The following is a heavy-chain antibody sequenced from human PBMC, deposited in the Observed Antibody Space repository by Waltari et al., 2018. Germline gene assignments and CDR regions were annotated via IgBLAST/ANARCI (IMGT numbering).Heavy chain of an antibody. CDR2: IFSVGST. D-gene: IGHD5-12*01. V-gene: IGHV3-23*03. J-gene: IGHJ5*02. CDR3: ARDRGLRGGYDS. Sequence: EVQLLESGGGLVQPGGSLRLSCAASGFTFSSYAMSWVRQAPGKGLEWVAVIFSVGSTYYADSWKGRFTISRDNSKNTLYLQMNSLRAEDTAVYYCARDRGLRGGYDSWGQGMLVTVSS. CDR1: GFTFSSYA.